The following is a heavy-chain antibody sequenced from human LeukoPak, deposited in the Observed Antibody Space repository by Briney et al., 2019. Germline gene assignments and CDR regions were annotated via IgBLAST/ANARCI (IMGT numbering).Heavy chain of an antibody. V-gene: IGHV3-21*01. J-gene: IGHJ4*02. CDR1: GFTFSSYS. CDR3: ARDSAYYYDSSGYYFDY. CDR2: ISSSSSYI. D-gene: IGHD3-22*01. Sequence: GGSLRLSCAASGFTFSSYSMNWVRQAPGKGLEWVSSISSSSSYIYYADSVKGRFTISRDNAKNSLYLQMNSLRAEDTAVHYCARDSAYYYDSSGYYFDYWGQGTLVTVSS.